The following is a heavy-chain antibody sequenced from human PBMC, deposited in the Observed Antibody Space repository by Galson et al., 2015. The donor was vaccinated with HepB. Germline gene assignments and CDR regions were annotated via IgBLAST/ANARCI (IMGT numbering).Heavy chain of an antibody. CDR2: ISSSSSYI. CDR1: GFTFSSYS. V-gene: IGHV3-21*01. D-gene: IGHD4-17*01. Sequence: LRLSCAASGFTFSSYSMNWVRQAPGKGLEWVSSISSSSSYIYYADSVKGRFTISRDNAKNSLYLQMNSLRAEDTAVYYCARVNDYGDYSSSIYMVDVWGKGTTVTVSS. J-gene: IGHJ6*04. CDR3: ARVNDYGDYSSSIYMVDV.